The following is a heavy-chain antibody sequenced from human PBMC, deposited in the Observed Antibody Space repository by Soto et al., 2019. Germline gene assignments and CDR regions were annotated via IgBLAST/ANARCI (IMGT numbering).Heavy chain of an antibody. CDR2: ISYDGNNQ. Sequence: VGSLRLSCAASGFTFSSFAMHWVRQAPGKGLEWVATISYDGNNQYYADSVKGRFTISRGSSKSTLYLQMNSLRAEDSAVYYCAREEVKWLSFDYWGQGTLVTVSS. J-gene: IGHJ4*02. D-gene: IGHD3-22*01. V-gene: IGHV3-30-3*01. CDR3: AREEVKWLSFDY. CDR1: GFTFSSFA.